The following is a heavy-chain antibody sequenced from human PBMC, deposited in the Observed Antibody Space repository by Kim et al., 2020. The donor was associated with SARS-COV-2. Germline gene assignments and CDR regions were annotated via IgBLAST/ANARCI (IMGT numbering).Heavy chain of an antibody. J-gene: IGHJ6*02. D-gene: IGHD2-2*01. CDR3: ARDTRLVVPAANWGGGMDV. CDR1: GFTFSSYG. CDR2: IWYDGSNK. V-gene: IGHV3-33*01. Sequence: GGSLRLSCAASGFTFSSYGMHWVRQAPGKGLEWVAVIWYDGSNKYYADSVKGRFTISRDNSKNTLYLQMNSLRAEDTAVYYCARDTRLVVPAANWGGGMDVWGQGTTVTVSS.